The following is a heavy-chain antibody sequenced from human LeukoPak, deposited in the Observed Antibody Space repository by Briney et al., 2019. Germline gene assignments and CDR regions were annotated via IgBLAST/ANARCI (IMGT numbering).Heavy chain of an antibody. CDR1: GFTFSDYG. J-gene: IGHJ6*02. CDR3: TKTEVPGGYYYGMDV. D-gene: IGHD2-2*01. Sequence: PGGSLRLSCAASGFTFSDYGMHWVRQAPRKGLGWVAVISYDGTNKYYRDSVKGRFTISRGNSKNTLYLQMNSLRPEDTAVYYCTKTEVPGGYYYGMDVWGQGTPVTVSS. CDR2: ISYDGTNK. V-gene: IGHV3-30*18.